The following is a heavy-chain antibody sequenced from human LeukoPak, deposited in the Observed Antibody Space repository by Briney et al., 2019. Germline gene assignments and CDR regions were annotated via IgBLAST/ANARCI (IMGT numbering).Heavy chain of an antibody. Sequence: NPSETLSLTCTVSGGSISSSSYYWGWIRQPPGKGLEWIGSIYYSGSTYYNPSLKSRVTISVDTSKNQFSLKLSSVTAADTAVYYCARQDSSGTTVDYWGQGTLVTVSS. CDR2: IYYSGST. CDR1: GGSISSSSYY. CDR3: ARQDSSGTTVDY. V-gene: IGHV4-39*01. J-gene: IGHJ4*02. D-gene: IGHD6-19*01.